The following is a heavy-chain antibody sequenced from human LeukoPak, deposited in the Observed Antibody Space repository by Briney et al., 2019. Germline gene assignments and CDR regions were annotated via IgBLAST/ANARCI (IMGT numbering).Heavy chain of an antibody. CDR1: GFTFSDYY. V-gene: IGHV3-11*01. CDR2: ISSSGSTI. J-gene: IGHJ6*02. D-gene: IGHD2-2*01. CDR3: ARNKVVPAASGGNYYGMDV. Sequence: GGSLRLSCAASGFTFSDYYMSWIRQAPGKGLEWVSYISSSGSTIYYADSVKGRFSISRDNAKNSLYLQMNSLRAEDTAVYYCARNKVVPAASGGNYYGMDVWGQGTTVTVSS.